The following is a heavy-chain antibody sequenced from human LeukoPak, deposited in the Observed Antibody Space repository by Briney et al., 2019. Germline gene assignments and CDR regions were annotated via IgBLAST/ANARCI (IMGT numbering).Heavy chain of an antibody. Sequence: GGSLRLSCAASGFTLSSYGMHWVRQAPGKGLEWVAVIWYDGSNKYYAGSVKGRFTISRDNSKNTLYLQMNSLRAEDTAVYYCARDRSYGSGRGYYYGMDVWGQGTTVTVSS. J-gene: IGHJ6*02. V-gene: IGHV3-33*01. CDR1: GFTLSSYG. CDR2: IWYDGSNK. CDR3: ARDRSYGSGRGYYYGMDV. D-gene: IGHD3-10*01.